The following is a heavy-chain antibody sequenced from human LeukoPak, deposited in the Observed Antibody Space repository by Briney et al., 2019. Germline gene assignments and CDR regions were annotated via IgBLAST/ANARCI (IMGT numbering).Heavy chain of an antibody. CDR2: IYTSGST. V-gene: IGHV4-61*02. CDR1: GASISSGSYY. D-gene: IGHD6-6*01. CDR3: AREEQLGGIDY. Sequence: SETLSLTCTVSGASISSGSYYWSWIRQPAGKGLEWIGRIYTSGSTNYNPSLKSRVTISVDTSKNQFSLKLSSVTAADTAVYYCAREEQLGGIDYWGQGTLVTVSS. J-gene: IGHJ4*02.